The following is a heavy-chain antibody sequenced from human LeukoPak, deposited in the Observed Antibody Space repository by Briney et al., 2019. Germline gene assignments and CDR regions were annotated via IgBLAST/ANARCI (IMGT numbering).Heavy chain of an antibody. CDR3: ATVRIAAAYYFDY. D-gene: IGHD6-13*01. V-gene: IGHV4-30-4*01. CDR1: GGSMTRGSYY. Sequence: SETLSLTCTVSGGSMTRGSYYWSWIRRPPGKGLEWVGHIYKSGTTYYNPSLKNRVIVSIDTSKNQFSLKLSSVTAADTAVYYCATVRIAAAYYFDYWGQGTLVTVSS. CDR2: IYKSGTT. J-gene: IGHJ4*02.